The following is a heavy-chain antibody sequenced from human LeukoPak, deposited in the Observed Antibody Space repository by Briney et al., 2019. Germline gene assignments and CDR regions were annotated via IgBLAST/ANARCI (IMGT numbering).Heavy chain of an antibody. V-gene: IGHV3-7*01. CDR3: VLSLGSYDHWPDY. D-gene: IGHD3-10*01. CDR2: IKQDGSEK. CDR1: RVTFSSYW. Sequence: GGSPRLSCAPPRVTFSSYWISWVRQAPGKGLEWVANIKQDGSEKYYVDSVKARFTISRYNAKNSLNLQMISLRAEDAALYYCVLSLGSYDHWPDYWGQGTLVIVSS. J-gene: IGHJ4*02.